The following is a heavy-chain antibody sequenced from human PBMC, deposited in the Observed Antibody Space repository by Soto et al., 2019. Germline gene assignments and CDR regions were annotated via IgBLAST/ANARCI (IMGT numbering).Heavy chain of an antibody. Sequence: QVQLVESGGGVVQPGRSLRLSCAASGFTFSSYGIHWVRQAPGKGLEWVAVISYDGSNKYYADSVKGRFTISRDNSKNTLYLQMNSLRAVDTAVYYCAKDRGPYYYDSSGYYWAVFDYWGQGTLVTVSS. CDR1: GFTFSSYG. D-gene: IGHD3-22*01. J-gene: IGHJ4*02. CDR3: AKDRGPYYYDSSGYYWAVFDY. V-gene: IGHV3-30*18. CDR2: ISYDGSNK.